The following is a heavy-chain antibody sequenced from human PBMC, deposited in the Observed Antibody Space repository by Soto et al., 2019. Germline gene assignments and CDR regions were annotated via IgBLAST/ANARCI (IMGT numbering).Heavy chain of an antibody. Sequence: EVQLVESGGGLVQPGGSLRLSCAASGFTFSTYKMNWVRQAPGKGLEWVSYISSSSSTIYYADSVKGRFTISRDNAKNSLYLQMNSLRDEDTAVYYCARDAYDYDDTSGYYRHLGQGTLVTVSS. V-gene: IGHV3-48*02. CDR1: GFTFSTYK. J-gene: IGHJ4*02. CDR2: ISSSSSTI. CDR3: ARDAYDYDDTSGYYRH. D-gene: IGHD3-22*01.